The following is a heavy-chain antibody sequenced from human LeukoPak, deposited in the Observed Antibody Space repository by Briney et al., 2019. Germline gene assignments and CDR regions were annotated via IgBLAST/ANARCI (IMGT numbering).Heavy chain of an antibody. CDR3: ARDRSNYFDY. CDR2: ISSSGSTI. V-gene: IGHV3-48*03. CDR1: GFTFNNYE. Sequence: GGSLRLSCVASGFTFNNYEMTWVRQAPGKGLEWISYISSSGSTIFYADSVKGRFTISRDNAKNSLYLQMNTLRADDTATYYCARDRSNYFDYWGQGTLVTVSS. J-gene: IGHJ4*02.